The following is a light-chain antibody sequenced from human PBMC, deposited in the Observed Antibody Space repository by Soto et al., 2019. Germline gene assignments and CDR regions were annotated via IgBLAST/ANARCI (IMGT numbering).Light chain of an antibody. J-gene: IGKJ1*01. CDR2: KAS. CDR3: QQYNSYSPWT. Sequence: IQMTQSPSTLSASVGDRVTITCRASQSISSWLAWYQQKPGKAPKLLIYKASSLESGVPSRFSGSGSGTEFTLTISSLQTDDFANYYCQQYNSYSPWTFGQGTKVDIK. V-gene: IGKV1-5*03. CDR1: QSISSW.